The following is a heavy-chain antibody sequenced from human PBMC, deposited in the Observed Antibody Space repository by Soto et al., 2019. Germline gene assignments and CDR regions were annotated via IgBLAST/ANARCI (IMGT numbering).Heavy chain of an antibody. CDR2: LYYSGTS. CDR3: ATNGPYGLWSGGDVFDI. CDR1: GGSMSSGTYF. V-gene: IGHV4-39*01. D-gene: IGHD3-3*01. Sequence: QLQLHQSGPGLVKPSETLSLTCSVSGGSMSSGTYFWGWIRQPPGKGLEWIGSLYYSGTSHYNPSLKSRVTISVDASKNHFSLNLTSLTAADTAVYYCATNGPYGLWSGGDVFDIWGQGTMVTVSS. J-gene: IGHJ3*02.